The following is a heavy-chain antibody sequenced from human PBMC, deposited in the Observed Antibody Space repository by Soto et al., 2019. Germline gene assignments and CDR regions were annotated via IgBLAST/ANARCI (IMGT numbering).Heavy chain of an antibody. CDR1: GGSISSGGYY. Sequence: QVQLQEPGPGLVKPSQTLSLTCTVSGGSISSGGYYWSWIRQHPGKGLEWIGYIYYSGSTYYNLSLKSRVTISVDTSKNQFSLKLSSVTAADTAVYYCARAKDIVATIYDYWGQGTLVTVSS. D-gene: IGHD5-12*01. CDR3: ARAKDIVATIYDY. J-gene: IGHJ4*02. CDR2: IYYSGST. V-gene: IGHV4-31*03.